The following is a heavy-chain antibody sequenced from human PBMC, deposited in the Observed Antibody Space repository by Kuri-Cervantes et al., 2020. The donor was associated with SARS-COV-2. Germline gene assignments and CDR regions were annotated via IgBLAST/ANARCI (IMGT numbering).Heavy chain of an antibody. CDR1: GGSFSGYY. V-gene: IGHV4-59*01. CDR2: IYYSGST. Sequence: SETLSLTCAVYGGSFSGYYWSWIRQPPGKGLEWIGYIYYSGSTNYNPSLKSRVTISVDTSKNQFSLKLSSVTAADTAVYYCAREPLGYCSSTSCATYNWFDPWGQGTLVTVSS. CDR3: AREPLGYCSSTSCATYNWFDP. D-gene: IGHD2-2*01. J-gene: IGHJ5*02.